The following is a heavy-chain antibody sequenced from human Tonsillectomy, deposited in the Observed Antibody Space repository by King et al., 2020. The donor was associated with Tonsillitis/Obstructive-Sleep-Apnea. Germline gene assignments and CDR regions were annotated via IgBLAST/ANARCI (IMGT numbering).Heavy chain of an antibody. D-gene: IGHD3-10*01. CDR1: GFTFSTYS. V-gene: IGHV3-48*02. CDR2: ISISSSTI. J-gene: IGHJ4*02. Sequence: VQLVESGGGLVQPGGSLRLSCAASGFTFSTYSMNWVRQAPGKGLEWVSYISISSSTIYYADSVKGRFTISRDNAKNSLFLQMNSLRDEDTAVYYCAREPYGAESSGFDYCGQGTLVTVSS. CDR3: AREPYGAESSGFDY.